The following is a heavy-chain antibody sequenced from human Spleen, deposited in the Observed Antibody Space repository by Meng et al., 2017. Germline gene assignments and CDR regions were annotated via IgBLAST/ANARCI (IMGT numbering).Heavy chain of an antibody. J-gene: IGHJ4*02. CDR2: VSHYGDSD. D-gene: IGHD1-14*01. V-gene: IGHV3-30-3*02. CDR3: AKDNHY. Sequence: QVQLVESGGGVVQPGGSLRLSCATSGFTFTDYAMHWVRQAPGKGLEWVATVSHYGDSDCTADSVRGRFFISRDNSKSTLYLQMNSLRAEDTAVYYCAKDNHYWGQGTLVTVSS. CDR1: GFTFTDYA.